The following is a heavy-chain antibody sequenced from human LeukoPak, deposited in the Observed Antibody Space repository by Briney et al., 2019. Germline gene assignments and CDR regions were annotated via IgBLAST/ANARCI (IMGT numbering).Heavy chain of an antibody. CDR1: GLPVTNAW. CDR2: IASKTDGGIT. Sequence: GSLRLSCAASGLPVTNAWMNWVRQAPGKGLEWVGRIASKTDGGITDYAAPVKGRFTISRDDSKNTLFLQMNSLKTEDTAVYYCTTGIRGDCGQGTLVTVSS. CDR3: TTGIRGD. V-gene: IGHV3-15*04. J-gene: IGHJ4*02.